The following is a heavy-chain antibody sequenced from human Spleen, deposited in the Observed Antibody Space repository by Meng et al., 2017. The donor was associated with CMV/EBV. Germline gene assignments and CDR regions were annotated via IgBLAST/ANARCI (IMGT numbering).Heavy chain of an antibody. CDR2: IKQDGSEK. V-gene: IGHV3-7*01. D-gene: IGHD2-2*02. Sequence: GESLKISCAASGFTFSSYWMSWVRQAPGKGLEWVANIKQDGSEKYYVDSVKGRFTISRDNAKNSLYLQMNSLRAEETAVYYCARDGEYQLLYPTFDSWGQGTLVTVSS. J-gene: IGHJ4*02. CDR3: ARDGEYQLLYPTFDS. CDR1: GFTFSSYW.